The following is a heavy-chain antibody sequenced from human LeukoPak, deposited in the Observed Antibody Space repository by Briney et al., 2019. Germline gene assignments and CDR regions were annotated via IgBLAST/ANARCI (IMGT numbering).Heavy chain of an antibody. CDR1: GGSFSGYY. D-gene: IGHD3-10*01. J-gene: IGHJ5*02. V-gene: IGHV4-34*01. Sequence: PSETLSLTCAVYGGSFSGYYWSWIRQPPGKGLEWIGEINHSGSTNYNPSLKSRVTISVDTSKNQFSLKLSSVTAADTAVYYCARQPKSCAPGIFITGKACWFDTWGQGTLVTVS. CDR3: ARQPKSCAPGIFITGKACWFDT. CDR2: INHSGST.